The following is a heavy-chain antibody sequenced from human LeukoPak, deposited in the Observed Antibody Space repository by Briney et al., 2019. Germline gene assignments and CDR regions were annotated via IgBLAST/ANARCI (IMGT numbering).Heavy chain of an antibody. V-gene: IGHV4-39*01. CDR1: GGSVSSGSYY. J-gene: IGHJ3*02. CDR2: IYYSGST. Sequence: SETLSLTCTVSGGSVSSGSYYWSWIRQPPGKGLEWIGSIYYSGSTYYNPSLKSRVTISVDTSKNQFSLKLSSVTAADTAVYYCARHVRSVVVVPAAMSLNDAFDIWGQGTMVTVSS. D-gene: IGHD2-2*01. CDR3: ARHVRSVVVVPAAMSLNDAFDI.